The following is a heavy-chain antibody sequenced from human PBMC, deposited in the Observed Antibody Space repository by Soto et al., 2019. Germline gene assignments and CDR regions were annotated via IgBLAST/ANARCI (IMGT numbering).Heavy chain of an antibody. CDR2: INTGNGNT. CDR1: GYIFTTSA. Sequence: QIQLVQSGAEVKKPGASVRVSCMTSGYIFTTSAMHWVRLAPGQRLEWLGWINTGNGNTQYSQNFQGRVTITRDTSAKTAYMELSSLRSEYTAVYYCARDRATGFGSVVRRNWLDPWGQGTLVTVSS. V-gene: IGHV1-3*04. CDR3: ARDRATGFGSVVRRNWLDP. D-gene: IGHD2-15*01. J-gene: IGHJ5*02.